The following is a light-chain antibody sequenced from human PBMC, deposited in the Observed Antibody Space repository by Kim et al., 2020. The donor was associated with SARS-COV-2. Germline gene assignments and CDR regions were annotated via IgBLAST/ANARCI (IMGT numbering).Light chain of an antibody. CDR1: SGSVSTNYH. CDR2: STH. Sequence: GGTVTLTCGLSSGSVSTNYHPSWFQQTPGRAPRMLIYSTHTRSSGVADRFSGSILGNKAALTITGAQADDESDYYCVLYMGSGISMFGGGTQLTVL. CDR3: VLYMGSGISM. V-gene: IGLV8-61*01. J-gene: IGLJ3*02.